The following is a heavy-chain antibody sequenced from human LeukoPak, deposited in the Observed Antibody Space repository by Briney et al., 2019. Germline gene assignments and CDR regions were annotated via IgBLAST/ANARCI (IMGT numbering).Heavy chain of an antibody. V-gene: IGHV4-59*08. Sequence: KPSETLSLTCTVSGGSISSYYWSWIRQPPGKGLEWIGYIYYSGSTNYNPSLKSRVTISVDTSKNQFSLKLSSVTAADTAVYYCARQGGQVLLWFGESYYFDYWGQGTLVTVSS. J-gene: IGHJ4*02. D-gene: IGHD3-10*01. CDR1: GGSISSYY. CDR3: ARQGGQVLLWFGESYYFDY. CDR2: IYYSGST.